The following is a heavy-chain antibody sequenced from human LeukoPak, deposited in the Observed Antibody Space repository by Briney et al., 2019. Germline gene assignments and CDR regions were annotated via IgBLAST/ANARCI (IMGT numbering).Heavy chain of an antibody. Sequence: GGSLRLSCAASGFVFSTYKMNWVRQAPGKGLEWVSSIDRSSYIYYADSVKGRFTISRDNAKNSLYLQLNSLRAEDTAAYYCARNRLRLESWGQGILVTVSS. D-gene: IGHD2/OR15-2a*01. CDR2: IDRSSYI. J-gene: IGHJ4*02. CDR1: GFVFSTYK. V-gene: IGHV3-21*01. CDR3: ARNRLRLES.